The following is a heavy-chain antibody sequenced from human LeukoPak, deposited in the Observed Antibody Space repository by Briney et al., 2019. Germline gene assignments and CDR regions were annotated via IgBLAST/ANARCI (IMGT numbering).Heavy chain of an antibody. CDR2: IYHSGST. V-gene: IGHV4-30-2*01. D-gene: IGHD6-6*01. CDR1: GGSISSGGYY. CDR3: ARLSSSSPYYYYYYYMDV. J-gene: IGHJ6*03. Sequence: SETLSLTCTVSGGSISSGGYYWSWIRQPPGKGLEWIGYIYHSGSTYYNPSLKSRVTISVDRSKNQFSLKLSSVTAADTAVYYCARLSSSSPYYYYYYYMDVWGKGTTVTVSS.